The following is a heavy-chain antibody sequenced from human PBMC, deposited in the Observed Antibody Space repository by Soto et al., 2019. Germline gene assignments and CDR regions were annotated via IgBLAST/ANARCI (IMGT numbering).Heavy chain of an antibody. CDR3: ARVLEMATGGMDV. CDR1: GFTVSSNY. J-gene: IGHJ6*02. CDR2: IYSGGST. V-gene: IGHV3-53*01. D-gene: IGHD5-12*01. Sequence: GGSLRLSCAASGFTVSSNYMSWVRQAPGKGLEWVSVIYSGGSTYYADSVKGRFTISRDNSKNTLYLQMNSLRAEDTAVYYCARVLEMATGGMDVWGHGTTVTVSS.